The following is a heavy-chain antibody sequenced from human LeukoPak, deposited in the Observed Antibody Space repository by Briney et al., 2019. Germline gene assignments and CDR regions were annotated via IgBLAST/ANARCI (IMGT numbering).Heavy chain of an antibody. CDR1: GGSISSSSYY. D-gene: IGHD4-17*01. V-gene: IGHV4-39*07. CDR2: IYYSGST. J-gene: IGHJ2*01. Sequence: SETLSLTCTVSGGSISSSSYYWGWIRQPPGKGLEWIGSIYYSGSTYYNPSLKSRVTISVDTSKNQFSLKLSSVTAADTAVYYCARAPWAYGDPNWYFDLWGRGTLVTVSS. CDR3: ARAPWAYGDPNWYFDL.